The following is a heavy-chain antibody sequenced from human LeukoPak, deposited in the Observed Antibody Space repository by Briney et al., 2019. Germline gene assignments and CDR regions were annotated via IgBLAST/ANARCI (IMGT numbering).Heavy chain of an antibody. V-gene: IGHV4-39*02. Sequence: SETLSLTCTVSGDSISRSTYYWAWISQPPGKGLEWIGSVYYGRSPYFNPSLESRATISVDTSKNHISLKMSSVTAADTAVYYCARSSGTGTFSYWGQGTLVTVSS. D-gene: IGHD6-25*01. CDR2: VYYGRSP. J-gene: IGHJ4*02. CDR1: GDSISRSTYY. CDR3: ARSSGTGTFSY.